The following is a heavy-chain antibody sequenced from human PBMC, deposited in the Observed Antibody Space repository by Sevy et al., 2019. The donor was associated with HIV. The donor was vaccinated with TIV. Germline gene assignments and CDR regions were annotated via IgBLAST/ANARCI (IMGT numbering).Heavy chain of an antibody. CDR1: GGTFSSYA. CDR2: IIPIFGTA. D-gene: IGHD2-2*01. CDR3: ASTSVIVVVPAATGVDYYGMDV. Sequence: ASVKVSCKASGGTFSSYAISWVRQAPGQGLEWMGGIIPIFGTANYAQKFQGRVTITADESTSTAYMELGSLRSEDTAVNYCASTSVIVVVPAATGVDYYGMDVWGQGTTVTVSS. J-gene: IGHJ6*02. V-gene: IGHV1-69*13.